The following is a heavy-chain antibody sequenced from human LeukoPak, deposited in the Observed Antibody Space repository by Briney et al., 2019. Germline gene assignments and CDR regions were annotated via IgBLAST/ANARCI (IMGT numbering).Heavy chain of an antibody. CDR2: INSGGGT. CDR1: GFTVSNNY. Sequence: GGSLRLSCAASGFTVSNNYMNWVRQAPGKGLEWVSFINSGGGTYYADSVKGRFTISRDNSKTTLYLQMNSLRAEDTAVYFCARDARGSYYFDNWGQGTLVTVSS. CDR3: ARDARGSYYFDN. J-gene: IGHJ4*02. V-gene: IGHV3-53*01. D-gene: IGHD1-26*01.